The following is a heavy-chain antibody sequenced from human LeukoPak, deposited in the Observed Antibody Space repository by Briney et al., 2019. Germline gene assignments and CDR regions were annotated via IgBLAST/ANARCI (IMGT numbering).Heavy chain of an antibody. CDR3: AREIFPITMIVVVQYNWFDP. J-gene: IGHJ5*02. CDR2: INPNSGGT. V-gene: IGHV1-2*02. D-gene: IGHD3-22*01. Sequence: ASVKVSCKASGGTFSSYAISWVRQAPGQGLEWMGGINPNSGGTNYAQKFQGRVTMTRDTSISTAYMELSRLRSDDTAVYYCAREIFPITMIVVVQYNWFDPWGQGTLVTVSS. CDR1: GGTFSSYA.